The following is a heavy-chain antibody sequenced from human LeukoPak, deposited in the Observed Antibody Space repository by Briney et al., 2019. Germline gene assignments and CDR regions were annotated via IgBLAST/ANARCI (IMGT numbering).Heavy chain of an antibody. Sequence: SVKVSCKASGGTFSSYTISWVRQAPGQGLEWMGRIIPILGIANYAQKFQGRVTITADKSTSTAYMELSSLRYEDTAVYCCERAAEDGMDVWGQGTTVTVSS. J-gene: IGHJ6*02. CDR3: ERAAEDGMDV. D-gene: IGHD6-25*01. CDR1: GGTFSSYT. V-gene: IGHV1-69*02. CDR2: IIPILGIA.